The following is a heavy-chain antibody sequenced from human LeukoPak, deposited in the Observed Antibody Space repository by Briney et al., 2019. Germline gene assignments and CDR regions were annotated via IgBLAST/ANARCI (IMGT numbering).Heavy chain of an antibody. CDR3: ARVVWSRRAVGVPDSGYDYYYYYGMDV. V-gene: IGHV3-21*01. J-gene: IGHJ6*02. CDR2: ISSSSSYI. D-gene: IGHD5-12*01. Sequence: GGSLRLSCAGSGFTFSSYSMNWVRQAPGKGLEWVSSISSSSSYIYYADSVKGRFTISRDNAKNSLYLQMNSLRAEDTAVYYCARVVWSRRAVGVPDSGYDYYYYYGMDVWGQGTTVTVSS. CDR1: GFTFSSYS.